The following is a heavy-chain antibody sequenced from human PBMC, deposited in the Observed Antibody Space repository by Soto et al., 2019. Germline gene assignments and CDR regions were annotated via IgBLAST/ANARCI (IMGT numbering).Heavy chain of an antibody. CDR1: GFTFSRYA. J-gene: IGHJ6*02. D-gene: IGHD2-21*02. Sequence: EVQLLESGGGLVQPGGSLRLSCADSGFTFSRYAVSWVRQAPGMGLEWVSDISGSGYSTYYADSVKGRFTVSRENPTNTVYLQMYCLTAEDTAVYFCLNEVTVLVNYYYYYGMDVCGQGTTVTVSS. V-gene: IGHV3-23*01. CDR3: LNEVTVLVNYYYYYGMDV. CDR2: ISGSGYST.